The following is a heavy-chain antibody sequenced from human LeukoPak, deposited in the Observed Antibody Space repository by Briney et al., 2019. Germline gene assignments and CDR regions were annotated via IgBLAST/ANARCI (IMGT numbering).Heavy chain of an antibody. CDR1: GFTFSSYS. D-gene: IGHD2-15*01. CDR2: ISSSSSTI. J-gene: IGHJ4*02. Sequence: GSLRLSCAASGFTFSSYSMNWVRQAPGKGLEWVSYISSSSSTIYYADSVKGRFTISRDNAKNSLYLQMNSLRAEDTAVYYCASGIRDIVVVVAAAFDYWGQGTLVTVSS. CDR3: ASGIRDIVVVVAAAFDY. V-gene: IGHV3-48*01.